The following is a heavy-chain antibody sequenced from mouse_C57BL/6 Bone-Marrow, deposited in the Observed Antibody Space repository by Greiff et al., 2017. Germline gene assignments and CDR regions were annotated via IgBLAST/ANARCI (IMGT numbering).Heavy chain of an antibody. CDR1: GYTFTDYY. CDR2: INPNNGGT. Sequence: VQLQQSGPELVKPGASVKISCKASGYTFTDYYMNWVKQSHGKSLEWIGDINPNNGGTSYNQKFKGKATLTVDKSSSTAYMELRSLTSEDSAVYYCAREYGNHWYFDVWGTGTTVTVSS. J-gene: IGHJ1*03. D-gene: IGHD2-10*02. CDR3: AREYGNHWYFDV. V-gene: IGHV1-26*01.